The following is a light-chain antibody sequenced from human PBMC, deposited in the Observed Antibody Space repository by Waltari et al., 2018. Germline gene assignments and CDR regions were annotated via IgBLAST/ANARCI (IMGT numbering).Light chain of an antibody. J-gene: IGLJ7*01. CDR1: SGSIASSY. Sequence: NFMLTQPHSVSESPGKTVTISCTRSSGSIASSYVQWFQQRPGRSPTTVIFEDNQRPSGVPDRFSGSIDSSSNSASLTISGLQTEDEADYYCQSYDSSYPAVFGGGTQLTVL. CDR2: EDN. V-gene: IGLV6-57*01. CDR3: QSYDSSYPAV.